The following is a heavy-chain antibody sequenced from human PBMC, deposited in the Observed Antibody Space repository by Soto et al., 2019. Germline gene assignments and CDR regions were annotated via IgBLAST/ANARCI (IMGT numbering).Heavy chain of an antibody. V-gene: IGHV3-53*01. CDR1: GFTVGNNY. D-gene: IGHD6-19*01. CDR3: TTSPSVGV. J-gene: IGHJ6*02. CDR2: MYSGGGT. Sequence: EVHLVESGGGLIQPGGSLRLSCAASGFTVGNNYMNWVRQAPGKGLEWVSLMYSGGGTYYADSVKGRFTMSRDSSKKTLYLQLNRVRARDTAMYYCTTSPSVGVWGQGTRVTVSS.